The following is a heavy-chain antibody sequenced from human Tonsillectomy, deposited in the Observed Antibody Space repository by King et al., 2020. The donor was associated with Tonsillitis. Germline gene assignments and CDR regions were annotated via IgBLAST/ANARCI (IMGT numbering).Heavy chain of an antibody. CDR1: GFTFGDYA. CDR3: TRVDIVATMGRGYYYYYMDV. J-gene: IGHJ6*03. CDR2: VRSKAYGGTT. D-gene: IGHD5-12*01. Sequence: VQLVESGGGLVHPGRSLRLSCTASGFTFGDYAMSWVRQAPGKGLEWVGFVRSKAYGGTTEYAASVKGRFTISRDDSKSIAYLQMNTLKTEDTAVYYCTRVDIVATMGRGYYYYYMDVWGKGTTVTVSS. V-gene: IGHV3-49*04.